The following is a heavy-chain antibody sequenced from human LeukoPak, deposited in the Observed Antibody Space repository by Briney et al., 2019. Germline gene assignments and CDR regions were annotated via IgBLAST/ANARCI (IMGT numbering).Heavy chain of an antibody. CDR2: IKQDGSEK. D-gene: IGHD2/OR15-2a*01. CDR1: GFTFSNYW. J-gene: IGHJ4*02. CDR3: AREYRGSRYF. Sequence: PGGSLRLSCAASGFTFSNYWMSWVRQAPGKGLEWVASIKQDGSEKYYVDSVKGRFTISRDNAKNSLYLQMNSLRVEDTAVYYCAREYRGSRYFRGQGTLVTVSS. V-gene: IGHV3-7*01.